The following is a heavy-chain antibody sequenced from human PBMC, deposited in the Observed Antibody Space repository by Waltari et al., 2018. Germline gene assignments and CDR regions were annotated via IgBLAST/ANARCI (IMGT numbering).Heavy chain of an antibody. CDR3: ARSGNSAWYFGVFLDY. D-gene: IGHD6-19*01. CDR1: GFTFYTHA. CDR2: ITGSGSTV. J-gene: IGHJ4*02. Sequence: EVQLLESGGVLVHPGGSLRLSCAASGFTFYTHAMPWVRQAPGKGLEWVAYITGSGSTVHYADSVKGRFIISRDNSNKTLYLQINSLRAEDTALYYCARSGNSAWYFGVFLDYWGQGSRVTVSS. V-gene: IGHV3-23*01.